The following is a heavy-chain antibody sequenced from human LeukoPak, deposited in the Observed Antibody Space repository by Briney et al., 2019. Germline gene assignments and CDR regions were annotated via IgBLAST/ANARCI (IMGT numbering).Heavy chain of an antibody. CDR2: IRYDGSNK. Sequence: GGSLRLSCAASGFTFSSYWMHWVRQAPGKGLEWVAFIRYDGSNKYYADSVKGRFTISRDNSKNTLYLQMNSLRAEDTAVYYCAQGSGYYYYYMDVWGKGTTVTVSS. J-gene: IGHJ6*03. CDR3: AQGSGYYYYYMDV. D-gene: IGHD6-19*01. CDR1: GFTFSSYW. V-gene: IGHV3-30*02.